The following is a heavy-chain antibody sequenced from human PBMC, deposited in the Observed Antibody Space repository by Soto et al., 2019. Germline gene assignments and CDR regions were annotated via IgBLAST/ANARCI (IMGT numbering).Heavy chain of an antibody. J-gene: IGHJ3*02. Sequence: EVQLVESGGGLVKPGGSLRLSCAASGFTFSSYSMNWVRQAPGKGLEWVSSISSSSSYIYYADSVKGRFTISRDNAKNSLYLQMNSLRAEDTDVYYCARSSGCVYDSSGFIQGGAFDIWGQGTMVTVSS. CDR2: ISSSSSYI. D-gene: IGHD3-22*01. CDR1: GFTFSSYS. V-gene: IGHV3-21*01. CDR3: ARSSGCVYDSSGFIQGGAFDI.